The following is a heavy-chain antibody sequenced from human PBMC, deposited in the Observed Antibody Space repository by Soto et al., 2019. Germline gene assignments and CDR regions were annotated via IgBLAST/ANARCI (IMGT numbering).Heavy chain of an antibody. J-gene: IGHJ5*02. D-gene: IGHD3-3*01. CDR1: GGSISSSNW. CDR3: AREPITIFGVVIIRWFDP. V-gene: IGHV4-4*02. CDR2: IYHSGST. Sequence: SETLSLTCAVSGGSISSSNWWSWVRQPPGKGLEWIGEIYHSGSTNYNPSLKSRVTISVDKSKNQFSLKLSSVTAADTAVYYCAREPITIFGVVIIRWFDPWGRGTLVTVSS.